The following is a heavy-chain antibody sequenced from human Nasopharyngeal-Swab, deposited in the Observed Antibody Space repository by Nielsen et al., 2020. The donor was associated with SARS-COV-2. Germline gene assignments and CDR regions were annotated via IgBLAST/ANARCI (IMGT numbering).Heavy chain of an antibody. CDR2: IYYSGGA. J-gene: IGHJ5*02. D-gene: IGHD3-3*01. V-gene: IGHV4-59*01. Sequence: HQGKGREWIGYIYYSGGANYNLSLKSRVTISVDTSKNQFSLKLNSVTAADTAVYYCAKYAHYDFLSGYHLGWFDPWGQGTLVTVSS. CDR3: AKYAHYDFLSGYHLGWFDP.